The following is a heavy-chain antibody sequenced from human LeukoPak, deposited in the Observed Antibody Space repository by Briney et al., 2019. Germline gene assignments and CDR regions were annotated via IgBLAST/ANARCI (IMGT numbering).Heavy chain of an antibody. D-gene: IGHD6-13*01. CDR1: GGSISSYY. Sequence: KSSETLSLTCTVSGGSISSYYWSWIRQPPGKGLEWIGEVNPSGSTNYNPSLKSRLTISIDTFQNHFSLNLTSVTAADTAVYYCARHGVYEYYYYYMDVWGKGTTVTISS. CDR2: VNPSGST. CDR3: ARHGVYEYYYYYMDV. J-gene: IGHJ6*03. V-gene: IGHV4-34*01.